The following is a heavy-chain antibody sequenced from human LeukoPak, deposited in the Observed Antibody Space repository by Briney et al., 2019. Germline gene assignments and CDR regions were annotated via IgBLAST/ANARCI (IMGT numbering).Heavy chain of an antibody. CDR2: VFYTGST. CDR3: ARANGGTTSNYYMDV. D-gene: IGHD3-16*01. J-gene: IGHJ6*03. CDR1: GDSIDSPYYY. Sequence: SETLSLTCTVSGDSIDSPYYYWGWVRQPPGKGLECIGGVFYTGSTYYSPSLKSRVTISIDTSKNQFSLRLVSVTAADTAVYYCARANGGTTSNYYMDVWGKGTTVTVSS. V-gene: IGHV4-39*07.